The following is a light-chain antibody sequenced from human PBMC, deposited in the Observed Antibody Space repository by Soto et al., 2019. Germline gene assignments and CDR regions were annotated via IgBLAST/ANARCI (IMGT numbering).Light chain of an antibody. V-gene: IGLV2-14*01. CDR1: SSDIGNYDF. J-gene: IGLJ2*01. CDR3: SSYTTSTSFIL. Sequence: QSALTQPASVSGSPGQSITISCTETSSDIGNYDFVSWYQQVPGTAPKAMIYEVSSRPSGVSNRFSGSKSGNTASLTISGLQAEDEAYYYCSSYTTSTSFILFGGGTKLTVL. CDR2: EVS.